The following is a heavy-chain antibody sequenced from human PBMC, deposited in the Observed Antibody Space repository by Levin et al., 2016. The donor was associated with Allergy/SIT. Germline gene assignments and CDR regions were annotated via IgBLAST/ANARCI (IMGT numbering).Heavy chain of an antibody. CDR3: ARDGTYYDILTGQNYGMDV. D-gene: IGHD3-9*01. V-gene: IGHV1-2*02. Sequence: ASVKVSCKASGYTFTGYYMHWVRQAPGQGLEWMGWINPNSGGTNYAQKFQGRVTMTRDTSISTAYMELSRLRSDDTAVYYCARDGTYYDILTGQNYGMDVWGQGTTVTVSS. J-gene: IGHJ6*02. CDR2: INPNSGGT. CDR1: GYTFTGYY.